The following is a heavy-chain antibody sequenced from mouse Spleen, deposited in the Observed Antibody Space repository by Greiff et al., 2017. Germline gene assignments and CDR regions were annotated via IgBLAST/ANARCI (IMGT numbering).Heavy chain of an antibody. D-gene: IGHD1-2*01. CDR3: AREVQYYGYNYAMDY. CDR2: IWGDGST. J-gene: IGHJ4*01. Sequence: VQLQESGPGLVAPSQSLSITCTVSGFSLTGYGVNWVRQPPGKGLEWLGMIWGDGSTDYNSALKSRLSISKDNSKSQVFLKMNSLQTDDTARYYCAREVQYYGYNYAMDYWGQGTSVTVSS. CDR1: GFSLTGYG. V-gene: IGHV2-6-7*01.